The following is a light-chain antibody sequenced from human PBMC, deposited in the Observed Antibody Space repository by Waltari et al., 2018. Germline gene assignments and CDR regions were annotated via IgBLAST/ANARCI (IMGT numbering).Light chain of an antibody. CDR3: AAWDDSLNGV. V-gene: IGLV1-44*01. Sequence: QSVLTQPPSASGTPGQRGTISCSGSSSNIGSNTVNWYQQLPGTAPKPLIYSNNQRPSGVPDRFSGSKSGTSASLAISGLQSEDEADYYCAAWDDSLNGVFGTGTKVTVL. J-gene: IGLJ1*01. CDR2: SNN. CDR1: SSNIGSNT.